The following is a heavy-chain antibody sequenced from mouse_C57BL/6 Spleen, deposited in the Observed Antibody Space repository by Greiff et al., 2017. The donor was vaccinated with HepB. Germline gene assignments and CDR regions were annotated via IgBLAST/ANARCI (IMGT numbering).Heavy chain of an antibody. CDR1: GYTFTSYW. V-gene: IGHV1-52*01. J-gene: IGHJ3*01. Sequence: VQLQQPGAELVRPGSSVKLSCKASGYTFTSYWMHWVKQRPIQGLEWIGNINPSDSETHYNQKFKDKATLTVDKSSSTAYMQLSSLTSEDSAVYYCARVRYYGSWAYWGQGTLVTVSA. D-gene: IGHD1-1*01. CDR2: INPSDSET. CDR3: ARVRYYGSWAY.